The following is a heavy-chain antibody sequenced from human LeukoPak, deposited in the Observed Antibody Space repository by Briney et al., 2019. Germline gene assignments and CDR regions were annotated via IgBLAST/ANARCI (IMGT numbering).Heavy chain of an antibody. J-gene: IGHJ3*02. V-gene: IGHV1-69*01. CDR3: ARERPSGDRSPFDI. CDR2: IIPIFGTA. CDR1: GGTFSSYA. D-gene: IGHD3-10*01. Sequence: SVKVSCKASGGTFSSYAISWVRQAPGQGLEWMGGIIPIFGTANYAQKFQGRVTITADESTSTAYMELSSLRSEDTAVYYCARERPSGDRSPFDIWGQGTMVTVSS.